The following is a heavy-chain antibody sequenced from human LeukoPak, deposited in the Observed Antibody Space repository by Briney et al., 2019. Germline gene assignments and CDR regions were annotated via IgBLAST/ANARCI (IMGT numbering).Heavy chain of an antibody. J-gene: IGHJ3*02. CDR3: ARGPYKYDGSGAFDI. CDR2: IYYSGSS. Sequence: PSETLSLTCIVSGGAISSYYWNWIRQPPGKGLEWIGHIYYSGSSNYNPSLKSRVTISVDTSKNRFSLKLSSVTAADTAVYYCARGPYKYDGSGAFDIWGQGTMVTVSS. D-gene: IGHD3-22*01. CDR1: GGAISSYY. V-gene: IGHV4-59*01.